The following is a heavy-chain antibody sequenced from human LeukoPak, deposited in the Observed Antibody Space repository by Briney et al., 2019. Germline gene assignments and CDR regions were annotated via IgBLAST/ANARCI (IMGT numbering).Heavy chain of an antibody. J-gene: IGHJ5*02. CDR1: GGTFSSYA. V-gene: IGHV1-69*13. Sequence: GASVNVSFKASGGTFSSYAISWVRQAPGQGLEWMGGIIPIFGTANYAQKFQGRVTITADESTSTAYMELSSLRSEDTAVYYCAHQFWKARDWFDPWGQGTLVTVSS. CDR3: AHQFWKARDWFDP. D-gene: IGHD1-1*01. CDR2: IIPIFGTA.